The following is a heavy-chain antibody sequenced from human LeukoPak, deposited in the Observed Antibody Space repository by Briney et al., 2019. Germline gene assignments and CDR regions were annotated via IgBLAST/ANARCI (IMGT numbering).Heavy chain of an antibody. CDR3: AKLPLRYCSSTSCYTEEDDAFDI. J-gene: IGHJ3*02. D-gene: IGHD2-2*02. CDR1: VFTFSSYG. CDR2: IRYDGSNK. V-gene: IGHV3-30*02. Sequence: QTGWPLRLSCAAAVFTFSSYGMHWVRQAPCKGLEWVAFIRYDGSNKCYADSVKGRFTISRDNSKNTLYLQMNSLRAEDTAVYYCAKLPLRYCSSTSCYTEEDDAFDIWGQGTMVTVSS.